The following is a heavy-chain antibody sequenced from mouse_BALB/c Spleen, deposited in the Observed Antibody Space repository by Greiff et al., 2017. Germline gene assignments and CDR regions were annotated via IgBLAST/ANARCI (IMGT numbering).Heavy chain of an antibody. CDR3: ARDYYGSHDY. D-gene: IGHD1-1*01. CDR1: GFTFSSYG. J-gene: IGHJ2*01. CDR2: INSNGGST. V-gene: IGHV5-6-3*01. Sequence: EVKLMESGGGLVQPGGSLKLSCAASGFTFSSYGMSWVRQTPDKRLELVATINSNGGSTYYPDSVKGRFTISRDNAKNTLYLQMSSLKSEDTAMYYCARDYYGSHDYWGQGTTLTVSS.